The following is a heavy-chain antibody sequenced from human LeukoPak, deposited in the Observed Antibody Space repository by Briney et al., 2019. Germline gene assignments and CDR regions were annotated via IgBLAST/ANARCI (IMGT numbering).Heavy chain of an antibody. Sequence: ASVKVSCKASGYTFTSYYMHWVRQAPGQGLEWMGIINPSGGSTSYAQKLQGRVTMTRDMSTSTVYMELSSLRSEDTAVYYCAREGRWLQLGFDYWGQGTLVTVSS. D-gene: IGHD5-24*01. J-gene: IGHJ4*02. CDR1: GYTFTSYY. V-gene: IGHV1-46*01. CDR3: AREGRWLQLGFDY. CDR2: INPSGGST.